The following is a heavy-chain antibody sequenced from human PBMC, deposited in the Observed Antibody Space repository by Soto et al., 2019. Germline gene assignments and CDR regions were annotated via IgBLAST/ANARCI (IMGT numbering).Heavy chain of an antibody. D-gene: IGHD2-8*01. CDR2: IAVGSGYT. CDR1: GFTFTSSA. J-gene: IGHJ4*02. Sequence: SVKVSCKASGFTFTSSAFQWVRQARGQRLEWIGWIAVGSGYTNYAQRFQDRVTLTRDMSAATTYMELSRLTSEDTAIYYCAADATAWQQMVPSDYWGQGTLVTVSS. CDR3: AADATAWQQMVPSDY. V-gene: IGHV1-58*01.